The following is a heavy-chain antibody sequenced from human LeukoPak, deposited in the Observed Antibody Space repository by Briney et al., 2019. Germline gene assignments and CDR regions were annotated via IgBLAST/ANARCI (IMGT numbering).Heavy chain of an antibody. D-gene: IGHD7-27*01. J-gene: IGHJ4*02. CDR3: ARVSGESPPSDN. V-gene: IGHV3-20*04. CDR1: GYTFDDYG. CDR2: INWNGGGT. Sequence: GGSLRLSCAAPGYTFDDYGMSWVRQAPGKGLEWVSGINWNGGGTGYADSVKGRFTISRDNAKNSLYLQMNSLRAEDTAVYYCARVSGESPPSDNWGQGTLVTDSS.